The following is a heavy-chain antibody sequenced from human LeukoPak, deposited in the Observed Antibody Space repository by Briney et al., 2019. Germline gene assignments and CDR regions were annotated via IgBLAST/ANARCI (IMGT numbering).Heavy chain of an antibody. CDR1: GGSIRSSYYY. CDR3: ARRVYSSSWADY. V-gene: IGHV4-39*01. Sequence: SETLSLTCTVSGGSIRSSYYYWGWIRQPPGKGLEWIGSIYYSGSTYYNPSLKSRVTISVDTSKNQFSLKLSSVTAADTAVYYCARRVYSSSWADYWGQGTLVTVSS. CDR2: IYYSGST. D-gene: IGHD6-13*01. J-gene: IGHJ4*02.